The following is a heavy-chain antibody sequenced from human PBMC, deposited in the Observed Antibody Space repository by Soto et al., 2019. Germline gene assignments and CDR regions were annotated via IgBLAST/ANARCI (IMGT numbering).Heavy chain of an antibody. CDR3: ARRLYGDYDY. CDR1: GYSFTTSG. V-gene: IGHV1-18*01. Sequence: QAQLVQSGAEVKEPGASVKVSCKASGYSFTTSGITWVRQAPGQGLEWMGWISTYNGNTNYAQKLQDRVTLTNDTSTSTAYMELRSLRSDDTAVYYCARRLYGDYDYWGQGTLVTVSS. J-gene: IGHJ4*02. CDR2: ISTYNGNT. D-gene: IGHD4-17*01.